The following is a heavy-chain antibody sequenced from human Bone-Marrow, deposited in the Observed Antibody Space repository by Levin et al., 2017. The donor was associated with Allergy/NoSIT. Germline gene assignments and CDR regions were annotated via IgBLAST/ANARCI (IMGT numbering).Heavy chain of an antibody. CDR1: GGSISSENW. CDR3: AKGVGRGSSADWFDP. CDR2: IYPSGKT. V-gene: IGHV4-4*02. D-gene: IGHD6-25*01. J-gene: IGHJ5*02. Sequence: GSLRLSCAVYGGSISSENWWSWVRQPPGKGLEWIGEIYPSGKTNSNPSLKNRVIVSLDKSKNQFSLRLRSVTAADTAVYYCAKGVGRGSSADWFDPWGQGTLVTVSS.